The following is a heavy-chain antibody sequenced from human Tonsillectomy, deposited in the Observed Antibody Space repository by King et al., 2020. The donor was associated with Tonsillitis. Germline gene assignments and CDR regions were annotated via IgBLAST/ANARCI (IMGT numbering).Heavy chain of an antibody. V-gene: IGHV3-30*02. CDR1: GFTFSSYG. D-gene: IGHD4-23*01. Sequence: QLVESGGGVVQPGGSLRLSCAAXGFTFSSYGMHWVRQAPGKXLEWXXFIXYDGSNKYYADSVXGRFTITRDNSKNTLSLQMNSXRAEDTAVYYCATXPEXEXXVVTXHXYYYXMXXXGQ. CDR2: IXYDGSNK. J-gene: IGHJ6*01. CDR3: ATXPEXEXXVVTXHXYYYXMXX.